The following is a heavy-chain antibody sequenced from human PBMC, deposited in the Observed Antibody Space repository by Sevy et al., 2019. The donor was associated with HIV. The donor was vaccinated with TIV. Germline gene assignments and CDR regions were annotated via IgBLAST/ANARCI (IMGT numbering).Heavy chain of an antibody. CDR1: GGSISSYY. V-gene: IGHV4-59*01. CDR2: IYYSGST. J-gene: IGHJ6*02. D-gene: IGHD6-19*01. CDR3: AGVGVRYSSGWSRDYYYYYGMDV. Sequence: SETLSLTCTVSGGSISSYYWSWIRQPPGKGLEWIGYIYYSGSTNYNPSLKSRVTISVDTSKNQFSRKLSSVTAADTAVYYCAGVGVRYSSGWSRDYYYYYGMDVWGQGTTVTVSS.